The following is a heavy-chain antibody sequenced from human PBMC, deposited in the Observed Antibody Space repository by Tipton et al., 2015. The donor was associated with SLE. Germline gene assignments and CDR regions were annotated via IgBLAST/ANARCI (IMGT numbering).Heavy chain of an antibody. CDR3: ARDPRGVATAGSLDY. CDR2: IYHSGDT. V-gene: IGHV4-4*01. CDR1: GGSISSNNW. J-gene: IGHJ4*02. Sequence: TLCLTCAVSGGSISSNNWWTWVRQSPGKGLEWIGGIYHSGDTNYNPSLESRVTISLDKSKNQVSLKLISMTAADTAVYFCARDPRGVATAGSLDYWGQGTLVTVSS. D-gene: IGHD6-13*01.